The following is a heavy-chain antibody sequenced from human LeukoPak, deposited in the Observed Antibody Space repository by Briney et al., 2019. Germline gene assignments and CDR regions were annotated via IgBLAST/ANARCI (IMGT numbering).Heavy chain of an antibody. CDR3: AKVAGRLQSNYYYMDV. D-gene: IGHD6-6*01. CDR2: IRYDGSNK. CDR1: GFTFSSYG. V-gene: IGHV3-30*02. Sequence: GGSLRLSCAASGFTFSSYGMHWVGQAPGKGLEWVAFIRYDGSNKYYADSVKGRFTISRDNSKNTLYLQMNSLRAEDTAVYYCAKVAGRLQSNYYYMDVWGKGTTVTVSS. J-gene: IGHJ6*03.